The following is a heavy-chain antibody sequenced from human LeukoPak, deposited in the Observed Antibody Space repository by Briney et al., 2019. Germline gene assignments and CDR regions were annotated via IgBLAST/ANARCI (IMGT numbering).Heavy chain of an antibody. V-gene: IGHV4-34*01. J-gene: IGHJ4*02. D-gene: IGHD6-6*01. CDR1: GGSFSGYY. Sequence: PSETLSLTCAVYGGSFSGYYWSWIRQPPGKGLEWIGEINYSGSTNYNPSLKSRVTISVDTSKNQFSLKLSSVTAADTAVYYCARGLGYSSSSGYYFDYWGQGTLVTVSS. CDR3: ARGLGYSSSSGYYFDY. CDR2: INYSGST.